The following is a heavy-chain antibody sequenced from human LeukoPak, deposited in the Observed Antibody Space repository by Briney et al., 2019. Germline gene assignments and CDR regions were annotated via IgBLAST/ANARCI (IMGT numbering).Heavy chain of an antibody. CDR1: GGSFSGYY. J-gene: IGHJ5*02. CDR3: AREANIATAIVWFDP. Sequence: SETLSLTCAVYGGSFSGYYWSWIRQPPGKGLEWIGEINHSGSTNYNPSLKSRVTISGDTSKNQFSLKLSSVTAADTAMYYCAREANIATAIVWFDPWGQGTLVTVSS. V-gene: IGHV4-34*01. CDR2: INHSGST. D-gene: IGHD6-13*01.